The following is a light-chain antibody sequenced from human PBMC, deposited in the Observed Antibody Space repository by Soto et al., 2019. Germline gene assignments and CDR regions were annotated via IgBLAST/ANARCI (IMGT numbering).Light chain of an antibody. J-gene: IGLJ1*01. CDR3: SSYTSSSTRV. V-gene: IGLV2-14*01. Sequence: QSALTQPASVSGSPGQSITISCTGTSSDVGGYNYVSWYQQHPGKAPKLMIYEVSNRPSGVSNRFSDSKSGNTASLTISGLQAEDEADYYCSSYTSSSTRVFGTGTKVTV. CDR2: EVS. CDR1: SSDVGGYNY.